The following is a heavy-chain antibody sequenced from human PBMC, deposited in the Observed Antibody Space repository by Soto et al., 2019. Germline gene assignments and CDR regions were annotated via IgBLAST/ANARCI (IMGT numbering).Heavy chain of an antibody. CDR2: ISAYNGNT. CDR3: ARDRPGADCSGGRCFHYYYNGMDV. D-gene: IGHD2-15*01. V-gene: IGHV1-18*04. CDR1: GYTFTSYG. Sequence: ASVKVSCKASGYTFTSYGISWVRQAPGQGLEWMGWISAYNGNTNYAQKLQGRVTMTTDTSTSTADMELRSLRSDGTAVYYCARDRPGADCSGGRCFHYYYNGMDVWGQGTTVSVSS. J-gene: IGHJ6*02.